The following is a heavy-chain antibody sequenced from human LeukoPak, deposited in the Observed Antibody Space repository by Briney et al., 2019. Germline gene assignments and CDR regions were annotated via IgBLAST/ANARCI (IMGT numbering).Heavy chain of an antibody. CDR3: ARSGRDYGDYFGPTHDAFDI. CDR1: GFTFSSYG. V-gene: IGHV3-21*05. J-gene: IGHJ3*02. CDR2: ISSSSSYT. Sequence: NSGGSLRLSCAASGFTFSSYGMHWVRQAPGKGLEWVSYISSSSSYTNYADSVKGRFTISRDNAKNSLYLQMNSLRAEDTAVYYCARSGRDYGDYFGPTHDAFDIWGQGTMVTVSS. D-gene: IGHD4-17*01.